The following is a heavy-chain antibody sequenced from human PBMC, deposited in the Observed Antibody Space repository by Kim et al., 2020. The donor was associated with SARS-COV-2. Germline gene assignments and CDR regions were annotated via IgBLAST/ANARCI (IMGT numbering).Heavy chain of an antibody. V-gene: IGHV3-30*03. D-gene: IGHD3-3*01. CDR1: GFTFSSYG. CDR2: ISYDGSNK. J-gene: IGHJ5*02. Sequence: GGSLRLSCAASGFTFSSYGMHWVRQAPGKGLEWVAVISYDGSNKYYADSVKGRFTISRDNSKNTLYLQMNSLRAEDTAVYYCAREGNRAYYDFWSGINWLEPWGQGTLVTVSS. CDR3: AREGNRAYYDFWSGINWLEP.